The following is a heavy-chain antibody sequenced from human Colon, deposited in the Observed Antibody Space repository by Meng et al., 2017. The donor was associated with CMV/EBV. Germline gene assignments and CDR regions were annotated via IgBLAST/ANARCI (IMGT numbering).Heavy chain of an antibody. CDR3: TRAILGPIIGEFEY. D-gene: IGHD3-10*01. CDR1: GFVFNNYA. V-gene: IGHV3-21*06. CDR2: ISKTSSFI. Sequence: GESLKISCAASGFVFNNYAMTWVRQAPGQGLEWVASISKTSSFINYADSVKGRFIISRDNAMNTLHLQMNSLRVEDTAVYYCTRAILGPIIGEFEYWGQGTLVTVSS. J-gene: IGHJ4*02.